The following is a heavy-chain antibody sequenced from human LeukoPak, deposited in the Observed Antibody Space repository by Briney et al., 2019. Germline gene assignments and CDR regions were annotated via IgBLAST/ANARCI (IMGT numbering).Heavy chain of an antibody. Sequence: RGESLKISCKGSGYSFTSYRIGWVRQMPGKGLEWMGIIYPGDSDTRYSPSFQGQVTISADKSISTAYLQWSSLKASNTAMYYCARQEGDYYGSGSYTNWFDPWGQGTLVTVSS. CDR2: IYPGDSDT. D-gene: IGHD3-10*01. V-gene: IGHV5-51*01. J-gene: IGHJ5*02. CDR1: GYSFTSYR. CDR3: ARQEGDYYGSGSYTNWFDP.